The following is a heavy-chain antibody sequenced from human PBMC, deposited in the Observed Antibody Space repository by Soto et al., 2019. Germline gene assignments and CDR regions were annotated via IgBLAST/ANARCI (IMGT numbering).Heavy chain of an antibody. CDR3: ARDVAGYYDILTGYYKRSHAFDI. CDR2: IIPIFGTA. D-gene: IGHD3-9*01. CDR1: GGTFSGYA. J-gene: IGHJ3*02. V-gene: IGHV1-69*13. Sequence: SVKVSCKASGGTFSGYAISWVRQAPGQGLEWMGGIIPIFGTANYAQKFQGRVTITADESTSTAYMELSSLRSEDTAVYYCARDVAGYYDILTGYYKRSHAFDIWGQGTMVTVSS.